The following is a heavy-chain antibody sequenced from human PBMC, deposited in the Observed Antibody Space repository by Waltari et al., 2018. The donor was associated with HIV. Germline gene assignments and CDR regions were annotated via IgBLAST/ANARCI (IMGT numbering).Heavy chain of an antibody. CDR1: GFDFITYS. CDR3: ARDRSDDFWSGPNYGMDV. Sequence: EHLVESGGGLVQHGESLRRSCEALGFDFITYSMKCARQAPAKGLEWVSSIRGSNTYIYYADSVKGRFTSSRDNAKNSLYLQMSSLRAEDTAVYYCARDRSDDFWSGPNYGMDVWGQGTTVTVSS. D-gene: IGHD3-3*01. J-gene: IGHJ6*02. CDR2: IRGSNTYI. V-gene: IGHV3-21*06.